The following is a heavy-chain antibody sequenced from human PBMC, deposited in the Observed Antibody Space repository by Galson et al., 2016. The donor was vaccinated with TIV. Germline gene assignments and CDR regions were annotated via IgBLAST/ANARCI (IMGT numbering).Heavy chain of an antibody. V-gene: IGHV3-74*01. J-gene: IGHJ4*02. CDR2: INTDGDAS. Sequence: SLRLSCAASGFTFSNYWMHWVRQSPGEGLIYVSRINTDGDASDYADSVKGRFTISRDNVKNIVLLQMTALRVEDTAVYYCARGNPGNPNFWGQGTLVTVSS. D-gene: IGHD4-23*01. CDR1: GFTFSNYW. CDR3: ARGNPGNPNF.